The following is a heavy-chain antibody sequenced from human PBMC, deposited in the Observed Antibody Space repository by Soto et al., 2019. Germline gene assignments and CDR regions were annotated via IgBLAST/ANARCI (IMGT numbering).Heavy chain of an antibody. CDR3: VKLILVAAGPLAFDY. D-gene: IGHD6-25*01. CDR1: GFSFSTFA. Sequence: EVQLLESGGGLVQTGGSLRLSCAASGFSFSTFAMGWVRQPPGQGLEWVSFMTGSGATIFYADSVNGRFTISRDNSKNALFLQMNSLRGEDTAVYYCVKLILVAAGPLAFDYWGQGALVTVSS. V-gene: IGHV3-23*01. J-gene: IGHJ4*02. CDR2: MTGSGATI.